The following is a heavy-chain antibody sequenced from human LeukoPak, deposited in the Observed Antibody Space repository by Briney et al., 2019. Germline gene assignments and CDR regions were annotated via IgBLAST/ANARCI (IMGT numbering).Heavy chain of an antibody. CDR1: GFTFSSYA. V-gene: IGHV3-30*04. J-gene: IGHJ4*02. CDR3: ARDLGEGGFDH. D-gene: IGHD3-16*01. Sequence: GGSLRLSCAASGFTFSSYAMHWVRQAPGKGLEWVTFISYDGSSQNQADSVKGRFTMSRDNSKNTLYLQMNSLRAEDTAVYYCARDLGEGGFDHWGQGTLVTVSS. CDR2: ISYDGSSQ.